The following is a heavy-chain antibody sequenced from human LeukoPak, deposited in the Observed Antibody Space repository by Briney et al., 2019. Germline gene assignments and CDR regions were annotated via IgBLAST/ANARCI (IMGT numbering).Heavy chain of an antibody. J-gene: IGHJ3*02. CDR2: IYSDESST. V-gene: IGHV3-74*01. CDR3: ARVSGSRNYYFGAFDI. D-gene: IGHD3-10*01. Sequence: GGSLRLSCAASGFTFSDYWMHWVRQAPGKGLEWVSRIYSDESSTYYADSVKGRFTISRDNAKNTLYLQMNSLRAEDTAMYYCARVSGSRNYYFGAFDIWGQGTMVTVSS. CDR1: GFTFSDYW.